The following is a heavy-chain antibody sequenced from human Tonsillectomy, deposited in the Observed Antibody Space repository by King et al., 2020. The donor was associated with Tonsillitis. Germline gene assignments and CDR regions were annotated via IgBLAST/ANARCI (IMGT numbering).Heavy chain of an antibody. J-gene: IGHJ6*03. V-gene: IGHV1-46*03. CDR2: INPSGGST. D-gene: IGHD2-21*02. Sequence: VQLVESGAEVKKPGASVKVSCKASGYTFTSYYMHWVRQAPGQGLEWMGIINPSGGSTSYAQKFQGRVTMTRDTSTSTVYMELSSLRSEDTAVYYCARAAYCGGDCYSPFWVYSYYCMDVWGKGTTVTVSS. CDR1: GYTFTSYY. CDR3: ARAAYCGGDCYSPFWVYSYYCMDV.